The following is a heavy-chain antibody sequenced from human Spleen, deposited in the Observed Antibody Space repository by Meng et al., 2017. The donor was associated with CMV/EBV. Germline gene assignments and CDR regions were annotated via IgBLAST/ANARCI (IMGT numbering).Heavy chain of an antibody. CDR1: GHSIVGSTYF. CDR3: ARWDRTWIDGFDV. V-gene: IGHV4-39*07. J-gene: IGHJ3*01. CDR2: IHYRGFT. D-gene: IGHD1-14*01. Sequence: SETLSLTCTVSGHSIVGSTYFWDWVRQPPGKGLEWIGSIHYRGFTDYNPSLKNRVTISLDTSKNEFSLTMTSVTTADTAVYYCARWDRTWIDGFDVWGQGTAVTVSS.